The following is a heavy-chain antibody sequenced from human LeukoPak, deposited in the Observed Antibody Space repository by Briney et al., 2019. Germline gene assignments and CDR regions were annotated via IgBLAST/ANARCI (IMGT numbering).Heavy chain of an antibody. CDR1: GGSISSSSYY. CDR3: ASSEWLRGGNDY. J-gene: IGHJ4*02. V-gene: IGHV4-39*07. CDR2: IYYSGST. D-gene: IGHD5-12*01. Sequence: KPSETLSLTCTVSGGSISSSSYYWGWIRQPPGKGLEWIGSIYYSGSTYYNPSLKSRVTISVDTSKNQSSLKLSSVTAADTAVYYCASSEWLRGGNDYWGQGTLVTVSS.